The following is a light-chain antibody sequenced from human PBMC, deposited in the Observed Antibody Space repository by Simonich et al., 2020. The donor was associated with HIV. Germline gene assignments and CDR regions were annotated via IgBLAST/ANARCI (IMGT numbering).Light chain of an antibody. CDR3: QQYYSNPLA. CDR2: WAS. V-gene: IGKV4-1*01. Sequence: DIVMTQSPDSLAVSLGERATINCKSSQSVLYSSNNKNYLAWYQQKPGQPPKLLIYWASTRESGVPDRFSASGSGTDFTLTISSLQAEDVAVYYCQQYYSNPLAFGQGTKVEIK. CDR1: QSVLYSSNNKNY. J-gene: IGKJ1*01.